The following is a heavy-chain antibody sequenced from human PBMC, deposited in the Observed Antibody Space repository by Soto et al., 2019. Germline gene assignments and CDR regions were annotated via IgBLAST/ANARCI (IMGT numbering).Heavy chain of an antibody. V-gene: IGHV1-69*12. D-gene: IGHD3-16*01. CDR1: GGTFSSSA. Sequence: QVQLVQSGAEVKKVGFSVKVSCKASGGTFSSSAMSWLRQAPGQGLEWMGGITPTFGAVNYAQKFQGRLTIPAHEFTDPAYMESRSLTSADSAVYYCALDRRTSSLGFDPRGQGTGVTVSS. CDR2: ITPTFGAV. J-gene: IGHJ5*02. CDR3: ALDRRTSSLGFDP.